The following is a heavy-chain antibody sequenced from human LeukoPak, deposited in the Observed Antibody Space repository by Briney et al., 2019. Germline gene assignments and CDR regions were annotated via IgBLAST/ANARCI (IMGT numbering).Heavy chain of an antibody. Sequence: ASVKVSCKASGYTFTSYGISWVRQAPGQGLEWMGWISAYNGNTNYAQKLQGRVTMTTDTSTGTAYMELRSLRSDDTAVYYCARDLGVTVRPFSLFYWGQGTLVTVSS. CDR3: ARDLGVTVRPFSLFY. CDR2: ISAYNGNT. J-gene: IGHJ4*02. D-gene: IGHD6-6*01. V-gene: IGHV1-18*01. CDR1: GYTFTSYG.